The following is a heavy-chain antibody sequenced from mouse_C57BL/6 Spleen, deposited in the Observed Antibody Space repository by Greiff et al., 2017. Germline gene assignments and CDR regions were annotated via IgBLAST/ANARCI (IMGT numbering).Heavy chain of an antibody. CDR2: ISGGGGNN. J-gene: IGHJ1*03. Sequence: EVKLVESGGGLVKPGGSLTLSCAASGFSFSSSTLSWVRQTPEKRLVWVATISGGGGNNYYPDSVKGRFTISSDNAKNPLYLQMSSLRSEDTALYYCARHSNYWYFDVWGTGTTGTVSS. CDR1: GFSFSSST. CDR3: ARHSNYWYFDV. D-gene: IGHD2-5*01. V-gene: IGHV5-9*01.